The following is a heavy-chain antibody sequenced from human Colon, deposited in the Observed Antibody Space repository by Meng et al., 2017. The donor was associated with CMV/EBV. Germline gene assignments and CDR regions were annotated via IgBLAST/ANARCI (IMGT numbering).Heavy chain of an antibody. J-gene: IGHJ4*02. D-gene: IGHD3/OR15-3a*01. V-gene: IGHV3-21*01. CDR1: GFTFNTYN. CDR3: ARGLYDFWSNYPPLGF. CDR2: ISSGSSYK. Sequence: GFTFNTYNMNWVRQAPGKGLEWVSIISSGSSYKYYADSVKGRFTISRDNAKNSLYLQMTSLTVEDTAIYYCARGLYDFWSNYPPLGFWGQGTLVTVSS.